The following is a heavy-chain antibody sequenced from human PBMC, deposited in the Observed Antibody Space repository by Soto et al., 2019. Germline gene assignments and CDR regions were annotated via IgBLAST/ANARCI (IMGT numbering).Heavy chain of an antibody. CDR1: GGSISSSSYY. V-gene: IGHV4-39*01. CDR3: ARSGSYYYYYYMDV. J-gene: IGHJ6*03. Sequence: SKTLSLTCTVSGGSISSSSYYWGWIRQPPGKGLEWIGSIYYSGSTYYNPSLKSRVTISVDTSKNQFSLKLSSVTAADTAVYYCARSGSYYYYYYMDVWGKGTTVTVSS. CDR2: IYYSGST. D-gene: IGHD1-26*01.